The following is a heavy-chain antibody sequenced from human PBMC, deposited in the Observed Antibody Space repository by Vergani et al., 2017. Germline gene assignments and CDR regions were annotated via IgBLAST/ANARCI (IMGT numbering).Heavy chain of an antibody. Sequence: EVQLVESGGGLVKPGGSLRLSCAASGFTFSSYSMNWVRQAPGKGLEWVSSISSSSSYIYYADSVKGRFTISRDNAKNSLYLQMNSLRAEDTAVYYCARGPPPSRYCSGGSCYRYYYYGMDVWGQGTTVTVSS. J-gene: IGHJ6*02. D-gene: IGHD2-15*01. V-gene: IGHV3-21*01. CDR1: GFTFSSYS. CDR2: ISSSSSYI. CDR3: ARGPPPSRYCSGGSCYRYYYYGMDV.